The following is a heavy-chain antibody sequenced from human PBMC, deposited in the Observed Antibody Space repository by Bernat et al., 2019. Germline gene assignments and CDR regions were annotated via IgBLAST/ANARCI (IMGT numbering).Heavy chain of an antibody. Sequence: EVQLVESGGGLVQPGGSLRLSCAASGFTFSSYWISWVRQAPGKGLEWVANIKQDGSEKYYVDSVKGRFTISRDNAKNSLYLQMNSLRAEDTAVYYCARVEAEWFDPWGQGTLVTVSS. CDR1: GFTFSSYW. J-gene: IGHJ5*02. V-gene: IGHV3-7*03. CDR3: ARVEAEWFDP. D-gene: IGHD3-3*01. CDR2: IKQDGSEK.